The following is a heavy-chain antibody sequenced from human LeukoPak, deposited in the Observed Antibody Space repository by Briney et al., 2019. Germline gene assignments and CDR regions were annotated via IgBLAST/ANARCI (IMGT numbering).Heavy chain of an antibody. Sequence: GASVKVSCKASGYTFTAYYIHWVRQAPGQGLEWMGWINPESGYTKSAQKSQGSVTMTTDTSITTTYMELSRLESGDTAVYYCAGLGITMTDNAFDVWGQGTLVTVSS. V-gene: IGHV1-2*02. CDR1: GYTFTAYY. CDR3: AGLGITMTDNAFDV. D-gene: IGHD3-22*01. J-gene: IGHJ3*01. CDR2: INPESGYT.